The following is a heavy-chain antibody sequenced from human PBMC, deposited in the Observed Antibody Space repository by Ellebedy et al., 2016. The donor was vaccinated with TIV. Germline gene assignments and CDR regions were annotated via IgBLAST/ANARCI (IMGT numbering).Heavy chain of an antibody. CDR2: ISSNGDNT. Sequence: GGSLRLSCAASGFSFDSYGMSWVRQAPGQGLEWVSAISSNGDNTYYAESVKGRFIIYRDNSKNTLHLQINSLRAEATAVYYCATPTAAPEDFWGQGTLVTVSS. CDR1: GFSFDSYG. CDR3: ATPTAAPEDF. J-gene: IGHJ4*02. V-gene: IGHV3-23*01. D-gene: IGHD2-15*01.